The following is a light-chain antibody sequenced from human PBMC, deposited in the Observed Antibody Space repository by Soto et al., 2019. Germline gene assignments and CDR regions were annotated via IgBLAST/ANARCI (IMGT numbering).Light chain of an antibody. CDR1: SSDVGGYNY. CDR2: EVS. V-gene: IGLV2-8*01. CDR3: SSYAGSNVV. Sequence: QSALTQPPSASGSPGQSVTISCTGTSSDVGGYNYVSWYQQHPGKAPKLMIYEVSKRPSGVPDRVSGSKSGNTASLTVSGLQAEDEADYYCSSYAGSNVVFGRGTKLTVL. J-gene: IGLJ2*01.